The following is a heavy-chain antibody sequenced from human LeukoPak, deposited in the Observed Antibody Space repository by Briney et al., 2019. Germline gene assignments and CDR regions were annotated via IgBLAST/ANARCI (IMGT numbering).Heavy chain of an antibody. J-gene: IGHJ5*02. CDR1: GFTFDDYA. V-gene: IGHV3-9*01. D-gene: IGHD6-19*01. CDR2: ISWNSGSI. CDR3: AKGSSITVASGWFDP. Sequence: GGSLRLSCAASGFTFDDYAMHWVRQALGKGLEWVSGISWNSGSIGYADSVKGRFTISRDNAKNSLYLQMNSLRAEDTALYYCAKGSSITVASGWFDPWGQGTLVTVSS.